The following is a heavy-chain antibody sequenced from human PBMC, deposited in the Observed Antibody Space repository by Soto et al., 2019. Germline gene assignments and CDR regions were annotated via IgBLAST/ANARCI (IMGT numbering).Heavy chain of an antibody. CDR3: ARGGVRMPMDY. V-gene: IGHV3-23*01. CDR1: GFTFSTYD. D-gene: IGHD3-10*01. CDR2: MSDDGSRT. J-gene: IGHJ4*02. Sequence: GGSLRLSCAGSGFTFSTYDMTWFRQAPGKGLEFVSVMSDDGSRTYNADSVRGRFTISRDISKNTLYLQMNSLRAEDTAVYYCARGGVRMPMDYWGQGMLVTVSS.